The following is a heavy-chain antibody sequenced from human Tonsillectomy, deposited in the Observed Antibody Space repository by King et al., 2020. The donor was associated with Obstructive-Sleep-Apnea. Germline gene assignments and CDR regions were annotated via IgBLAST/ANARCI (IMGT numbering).Heavy chain of an antibody. V-gene: IGHV3-74*01. Sequence: VQLVESGGGLVQPGGSLRLSCAASGFTFSNYWMHWVRQAPGKGLVWVSRINSDESTTTYADSVKGRFTITRDNAKNTLYLQMNSLRAEDTAVYYCVREGSSSSVDGYFDLWGRGTLVTVSS. CDR1: GFTFSNYW. CDR2: INSDESTT. J-gene: IGHJ2*01. CDR3: VREGSSSSVDGYFDL. D-gene: IGHD6-6*01.